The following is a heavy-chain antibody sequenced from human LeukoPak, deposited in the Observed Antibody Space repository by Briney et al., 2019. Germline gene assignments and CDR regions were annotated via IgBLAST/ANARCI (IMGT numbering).Heavy chain of an antibody. CDR1: GFSLSSYG. J-gene: IGHJ4*02. Sequence: GGSLRLSCAASGFSLSSYGMHWVRQAPGKGLEWVAVIWYDGSDKYYADSVKGRFSISRDNSKNMMYLQMNNLRAEDTALYYCAKNQGQWLVPVDYWGQGTLVTVSS. CDR2: IWYDGSDK. V-gene: IGHV3-33*06. D-gene: IGHD6-19*01. CDR3: AKNQGQWLVPVDY.